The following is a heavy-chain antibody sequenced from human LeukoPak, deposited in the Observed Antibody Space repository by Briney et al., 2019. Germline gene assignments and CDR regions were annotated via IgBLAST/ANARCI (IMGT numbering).Heavy chain of an antibody. CDR2: IKSDGST. CDR1: GFTFSSYW. D-gene: IGHD3-22*01. CDR3: ARAPSEIGGYYPEYFRH. J-gene: IGHJ1*01. V-gene: IGHV3-74*01. Sequence: GGSLRLSCAASGFTFSSYWMHWVRQAPGKGLVWVSRIKSDGSTRYADSVKGRFTISRDNAKNTVSLQMNSLRAEDTGVYYCARAPSEIGGYYPEYFRHWGQGTLVTVAP.